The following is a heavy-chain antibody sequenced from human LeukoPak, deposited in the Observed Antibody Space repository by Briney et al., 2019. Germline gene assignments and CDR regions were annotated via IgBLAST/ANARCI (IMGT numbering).Heavy chain of an antibody. CDR3: ARDGTGVYNLVQY. Sequence: GASVKVSCKASGYTFTGYYMHWVRQAPGQGLEWMGWINPNSGGTNYAQKFQGRVTMTRDTSISAVYMELSRLGSDDTAVYYCARDGTGVYNLVQYWGQGTLVTVSS. CDR1: GYTFTGYY. J-gene: IGHJ4*02. D-gene: IGHD5-24*01. CDR2: INPNSGGT. V-gene: IGHV1-2*02.